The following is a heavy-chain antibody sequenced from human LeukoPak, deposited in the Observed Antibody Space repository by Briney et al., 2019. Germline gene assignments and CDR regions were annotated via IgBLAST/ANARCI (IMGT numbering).Heavy chain of an antibody. CDR1: GYTFSGYF. V-gene: IGHV1-2*02. Sequence: GASVKVSCKASGYTFSGYFMHWVRQAPGQGLEWVGWIKSDTGATYYAQRFQGRVTMTRDTSISTAYMELSRLRSDDTAVYYCARGVRSRDGYNLNYWGQGTLVTVSS. CDR3: ARGVRSRDGYNLNY. J-gene: IGHJ4*02. CDR2: IKSDTGAT. D-gene: IGHD5-24*01.